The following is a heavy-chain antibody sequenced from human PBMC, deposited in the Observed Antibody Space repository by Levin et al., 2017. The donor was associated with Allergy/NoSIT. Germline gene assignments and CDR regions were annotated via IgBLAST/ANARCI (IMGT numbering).Heavy chain of an antibody. CDR2: IYYSGST. CDR3: ARLDPYGSGSSREPVDY. Sequence: SPTLSLPCTVSGGSISSSSYYWGWIRQPPGKGLEWIGSIYYSGSTYYNPSLKSRVTISVDTSKNQFSLKLSSVTAADTAVYYCARLDPYGSGSSREPVDYWGQGTLVTVSS. J-gene: IGHJ4*02. D-gene: IGHD3-10*01. CDR1: GGSISSSSYY. V-gene: IGHV4-39*01.